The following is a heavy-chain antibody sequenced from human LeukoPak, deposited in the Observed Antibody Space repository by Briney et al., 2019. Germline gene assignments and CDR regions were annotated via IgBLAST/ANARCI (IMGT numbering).Heavy chain of an antibody. D-gene: IGHD3-22*01. CDR1: GLPFSSYW. J-gene: IGHJ4*02. CDR2: INSDGSST. Sequence: GGSLRLSCVASGLPFSSYWIHWVRHAPGKGLVWLSRINSDGSSTSYADSVKGRFTISRDNDKNTLYLQMNRPRAEDTAVYYCARERSSSGYPDDYWGQGTLVTVSS. CDR3: ARERSSSGYPDDY. V-gene: IGHV3-74*01.